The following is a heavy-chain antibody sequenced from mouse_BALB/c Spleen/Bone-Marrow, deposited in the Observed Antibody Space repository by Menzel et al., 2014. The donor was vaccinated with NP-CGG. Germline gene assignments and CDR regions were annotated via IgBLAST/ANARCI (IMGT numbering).Heavy chain of an antibody. Sequence: SGPGLVKPGASVKISCKASGYTFTDYNMHWVKKSHGRSLEWIGYIYPYNGDTGYNQKFKSKAALTVDNSSSTAYMELRSLTPEDSAVYYCARRSSFDYWGQGTTLTVSS. CDR2: IYPYNGDT. V-gene: IGHV1S29*02. CDR1: GYTFTDYN. D-gene: IGHD1-1*01. J-gene: IGHJ2*01. CDR3: ARRSSFDY.